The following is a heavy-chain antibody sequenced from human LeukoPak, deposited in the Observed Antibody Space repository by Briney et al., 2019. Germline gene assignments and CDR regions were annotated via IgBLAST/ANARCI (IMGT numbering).Heavy chain of an antibody. CDR3: ARDRGLLWSGYYGMDV. CDR1: GYTFTSYG. D-gene: IGHD3-10*02. J-gene: IGHJ6*02. V-gene: IGHV1-18*01. CDR2: ISAYNGNT. Sequence: ASVKVSCKASGYTFTSYGISWVRQAPGQGLEWMGWISAYNGNTNYAQKLQGRVTMTTDTSTSTAYMELRSLRSDDTAVYYCARDRGLLWSGYYGMDVWGQGTTVTVSS.